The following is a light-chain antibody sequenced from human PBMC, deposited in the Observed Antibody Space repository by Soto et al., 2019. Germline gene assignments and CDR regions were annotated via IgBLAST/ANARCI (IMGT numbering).Light chain of an antibody. CDR2: EVS. J-gene: IGLJ3*02. CDR1: SSDVGAHNY. V-gene: IGLV2-14*01. CDR3: TSYTTTGTWV. Sequence: QSALTQPASVSGSPGQSITISCAGTSSDVGAHNYVSWYQQHPGKFPKLMIYEVSNRPSGVSNRFSGSKSGNTASLTISGLQAEDAAYYCHTSYTTTGTWVFGGGTKLTVL.